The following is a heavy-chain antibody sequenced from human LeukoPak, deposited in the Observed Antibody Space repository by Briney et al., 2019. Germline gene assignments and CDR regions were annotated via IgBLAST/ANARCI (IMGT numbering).Heavy chain of an antibody. CDR2: ISSTSSTI. D-gene: IGHD3-3*01. CDR1: GFTFSGYS. Sequence: GGSLRLSCAASGFTFSGYSMNWVRQAPGKGLEWLSYISSTSSTISYADSVKGRFTISRDNAKNSLFLQMNSLRTEDTALYYCAKDMGDYDFWSGYWVDYWGQGTLVTVSS. CDR3: AKDMGDYDFWSGYWVDY. V-gene: IGHV3-48*01. J-gene: IGHJ4*02.